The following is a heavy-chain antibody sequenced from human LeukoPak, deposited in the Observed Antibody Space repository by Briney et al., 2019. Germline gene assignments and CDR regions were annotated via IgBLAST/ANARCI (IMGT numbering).Heavy chain of an antibody. V-gene: IGHV4-34*01. J-gene: IGHJ4*02. CDR1: GGSFSGYY. D-gene: IGHD2-15*01. Sequence: SESLSLTCAVYGGSFSGYYWSWIRQPPGKGLEWIGETSHSGSTNYNPSLESRVTISADTAKNQFSLKLTSGTAADTAVYYCARVERLGYEDYWGQGTLVTVSS. CDR3: ARVERLGYEDY. CDR2: TSHSGST.